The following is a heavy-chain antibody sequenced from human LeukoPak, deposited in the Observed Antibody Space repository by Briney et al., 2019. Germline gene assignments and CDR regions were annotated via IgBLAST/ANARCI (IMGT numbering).Heavy chain of an antibody. CDR2: IYSGGSP. CDR1: GFTVRSSY. J-gene: IGHJ4*02. V-gene: IGHV3-53*01. CDR3: ARDFMYNVNCAGC. Sequence: GGSLRLSCAASGFTVRSSYMSWVRQAPGKGLEWVSVIYSGGSPDYADSAKGRFTISRDNAKNTLYLQMNSLRAEDTAVYYCARDFMYNVNCAGCWGQGTLVTVSS. D-gene: IGHD1-14*01.